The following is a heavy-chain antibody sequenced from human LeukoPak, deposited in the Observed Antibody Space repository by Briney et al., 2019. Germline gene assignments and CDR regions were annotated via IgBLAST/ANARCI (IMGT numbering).Heavy chain of an antibody. D-gene: IGHD3-16*01. CDR1: EFTFSAYW. V-gene: IGHV3-74*01. CDR2: IRGDGSMT. Sequence: GGSLRLSCAASEFTFSAYWMHWVRQAPGKGLVWVSRIRGDGSMTNYADSVKGRFTISRDNAKNSLYLQMNSLRAEDTAVYYRARDPDYDYVWGSPGYNDYWGQGTLVTVSS. CDR3: ARDPDYDYVWGSPGYNDY. J-gene: IGHJ4*02.